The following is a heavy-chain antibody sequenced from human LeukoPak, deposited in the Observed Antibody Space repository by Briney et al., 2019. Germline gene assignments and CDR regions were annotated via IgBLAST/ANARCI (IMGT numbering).Heavy chain of an antibody. D-gene: IGHD6-19*01. V-gene: IGHV3-49*03. CDR2: ISGGTT. J-gene: IGHJ4*02. CDR3: SRGSGWLSVY. CDR1: GFTFGDYL. Sequence: GGSLRLSCTASGFTFGDYLMSWFRQAPGKGLEWIGFISGGTTEYAASVKGRFTISRDDSTSIAYPQMNSLTTEDTAVYYCSRGSGWLSVYWGPGTLVNVSS.